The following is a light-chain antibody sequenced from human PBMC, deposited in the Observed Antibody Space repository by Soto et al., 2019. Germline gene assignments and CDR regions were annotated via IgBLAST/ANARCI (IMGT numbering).Light chain of an antibody. Sequence: IVLTQSPATLSLSPGERATLSCRASQSVSSYLAWYQQKPGQAPRLLIYDASSRATGIPDRFSGSGSGTDFTLTISRLEPEDFAVYYCQQYGSSPWTFGQGTKVDTK. CDR3: QQYGSSPWT. J-gene: IGKJ1*01. CDR1: QSVSSY. CDR2: DAS. V-gene: IGKV3-20*01.